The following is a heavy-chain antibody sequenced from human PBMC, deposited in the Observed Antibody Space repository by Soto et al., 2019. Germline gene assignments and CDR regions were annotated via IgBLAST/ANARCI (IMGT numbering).Heavy chain of an antibody. D-gene: IGHD4-4*01. J-gene: IGHJ4*02. V-gene: IGHV3-23*01. CDR1: GFTFSSYS. Sequence: EVKLLASGGHLKQPGGSLRLSCAASGFTFSSYSMTWVRQTPGKGLEWVASISGRGVTTFYADSVKGRFTISRDNSKSTLYLQMSSLRAGDTAVYYCAKDMATVTPTFFDYWGQGTLVTVAS. CDR3: AKDMATVTPTFFDY. CDR2: ISGRGVTT.